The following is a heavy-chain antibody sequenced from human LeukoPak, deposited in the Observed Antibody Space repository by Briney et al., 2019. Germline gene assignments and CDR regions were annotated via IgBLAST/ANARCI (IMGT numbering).Heavy chain of an antibody. D-gene: IGHD3-10*01. CDR2: INPNSGGT. J-gene: IGHJ4*02. CDR3: ARALNYYGSGSHTLYYFDY. Sequence: GASVKVSCKASGYTFTGYYMHWVRQAPGQGLEWMGWINPNSGGTNYAQKFQGRVTMTRDTSISTAYMELSRLRSDDTAVYYCARALNYYGSGSHTLYYFDYWGQGTLVTVSS. CDR1: GYTFTGYY. V-gene: IGHV1-2*02.